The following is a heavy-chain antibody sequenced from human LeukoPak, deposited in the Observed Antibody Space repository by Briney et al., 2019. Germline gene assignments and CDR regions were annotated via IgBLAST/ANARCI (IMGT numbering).Heavy chain of an antibody. J-gene: IGHJ2*01. Sequence: PGRSLRLSCAASRFNFDDFGMRWVRQSPGKGLEWVSGINWNAGSIGYADSVKGRFNISRDNAKRSLYLQMNSLRDEDTALYYCVRVGGYTYGDNWYFDVWGRGTLVTVSS. CDR1: RFNFDDFG. V-gene: IGHV3-20*04. CDR3: VRVGGYTYGDNWYFDV. D-gene: IGHD5-18*01. CDR2: INWNAGSI.